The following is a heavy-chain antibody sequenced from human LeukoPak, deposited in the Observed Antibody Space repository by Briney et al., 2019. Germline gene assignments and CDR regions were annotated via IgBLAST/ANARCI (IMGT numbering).Heavy chain of an antibody. Sequence: SETLSLTCTVSGYSISSGYYWGWIRQPPGKGLEWIGSIYHSGSTYYNPSLKSRVTISVDTSKNQFSLKQSSVTAADTAVYYCAREEYYGSGSYIAALDYWGQGTLVTVSS. CDR1: GYSISSGYY. CDR3: AREEYYGSGSYIAALDY. J-gene: IGHJ4*02. V-gene: IGHV4-38-2*02. CDR2: IYHSGST. D-gene: IGHD3-10*01.